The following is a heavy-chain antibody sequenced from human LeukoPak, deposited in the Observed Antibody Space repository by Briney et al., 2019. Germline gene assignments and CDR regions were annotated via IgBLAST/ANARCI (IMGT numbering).Heavy chain of an antibody. J-gene: IGHJ4*02. D-gene: IGHD2-15*01. V-gene: IGHV3-53*01. CDR2: IYSGGST. CDR1: GFTFSSYS. CDR3: VKDRPTWPIDY. Sequence: GGSLRLSCAASGFTFSSYSMNWVRQAPGKGLEWVSVIYSGGSTYYADSVKGRFTISRDNSKNTLYLQMNSLRAEDTAVYYCVKDRPTWPIDYWGQGTLVTVSS.